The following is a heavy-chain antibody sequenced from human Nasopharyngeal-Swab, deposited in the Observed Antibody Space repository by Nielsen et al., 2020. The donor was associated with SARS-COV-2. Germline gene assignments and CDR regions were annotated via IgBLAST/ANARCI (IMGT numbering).Heavy chain of an antibody. CDR2: IDPNTGGT. V-gene: IGHV1-2*06. J-gene: IGHJ5*02. D-gene: IGHD4-17*01. CDR1: GYIFTDYY. Sequence: ASGKASCKTSGYIFTDYYIHWVRQAPGQGLEWMGRIDPNTGGTSSAQIFQGRVTMTRDTSISTVYIEVTSLTSDDTAVYYCARALSARTTFNCLGPWGQGTLVTVSS. CDR3: ARALSARTTFNCLGP.